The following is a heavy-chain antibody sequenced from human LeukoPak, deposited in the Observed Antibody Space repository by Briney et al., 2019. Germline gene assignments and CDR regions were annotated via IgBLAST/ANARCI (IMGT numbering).Heavy chain of an antibody. CDR3: ARGGPTPDY. Sequence: SETLSLTCTVSGGSISSYYWSWIRQPPGKGLEWIGEINHSGSTNYNPSLKSRVTISVDTSKSQFSLKLSSVTAADTAVYYCARGGPTPDYWGQGTLVTVSS. V-gene: IGHV4-34*01. CDR1: GGSISSYY. J-gene: IGHJ4*02. CDR2: INHSGST.